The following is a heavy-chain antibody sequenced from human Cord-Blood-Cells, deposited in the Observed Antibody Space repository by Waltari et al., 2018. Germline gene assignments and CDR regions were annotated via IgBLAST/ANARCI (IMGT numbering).Heavy chain of an antibody. V-gene: IGHV3-53*04. CDR2: IYSGGST. CDR1: GFTVSSNY. J-gene: IGHJ4*02. Sequence: EVQLVESGGGLVQPGGSLRLSCAASGFTVSSNYMSWVPQAPGKGLEWVSVIYSGGSTYYADSVKGRFTISRHNSKNTLYLQMNSLRAEDTAVYYCAREGFGYCSGGSCYTGFDYWGQGTLVTVSS. CDR3: AREGFGYCSGGSCYTGFDY. D-gene: IGHD2-15*01.